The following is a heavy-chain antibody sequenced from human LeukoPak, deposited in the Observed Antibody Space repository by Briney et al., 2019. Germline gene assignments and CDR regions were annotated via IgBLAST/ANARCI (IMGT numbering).Heavy chain of an antibody. V-gene: IGHV4-30-4*01. CDR1: GGSLSSGDYY. CDR2: IYYSGST. D-gene: IGHD6-13*01. CDR3: ARGSGIAAADHYFDY. Sequence: PSQTLSLTRTVSGGSLSSGDYYWSWIRQPPGEGLEWIGYIYYSGSTYYNPSLKSRVTMSVDTSKNQFSLKLSSVTAADTAVYYCARGSGIAAADHYFDYWGQGTLVTVSS. J-gene: IGHJ4*02.